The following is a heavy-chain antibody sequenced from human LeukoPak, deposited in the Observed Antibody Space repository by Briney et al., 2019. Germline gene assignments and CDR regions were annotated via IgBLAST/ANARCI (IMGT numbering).Heavy chain of an antibody. D-gene: IGHD6-6*01. V-gene: IGHV4-61*02. CDR2: IYTSGST. Sequence: PSQTLSLTCTVSGGSISSGSYYWSWIRQPAGKGLEWIGRIYTSGSTNYNPSLKSRVTISVDTSKNQFSLKLSSVTAADTAVYYCARASPSLPFDYWGQGTLVTASS. CDR3: ARASPSLPFDY. J-gene: IGHJ4*02. CDR1: GGSISSGSYY.